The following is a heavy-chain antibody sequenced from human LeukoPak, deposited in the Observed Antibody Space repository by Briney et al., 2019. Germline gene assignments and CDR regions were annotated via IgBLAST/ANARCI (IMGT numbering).Heavy chain of an antibody. Sequence: SETLSLTCAVYGGSFSGYYWSWIRQPPGKGLEWIGEINHSGSTNYNPSLKSRVTISVDTSKNRFSLKLSSVTAADTAVYYCARVTYYDILTGHLKAFDIWGQGTMVTVSS. V-gene: IGHV4-34*01. CDR2: INHSGST. D-gene: IGHD3-9*01. J-gene: IGHJ3*02. CDR3: ARVTYYDILTGHLKAFDI. CDR1: GGSFSGYY.